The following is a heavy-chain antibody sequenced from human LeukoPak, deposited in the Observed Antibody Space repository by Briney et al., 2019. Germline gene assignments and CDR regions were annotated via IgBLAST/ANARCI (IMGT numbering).Heavy chain of an antibody. CDR2: IWYDGSNK. CDR3: ASDPSIVVVTAPGY. D-gene: IGHD2-21*02. J-gene: IGHJ4*02. Sequence: PGRSLRLSCAASGFTFSSYGMHWVRQAPGKGLEWVAVIWYDGSNKYYADSVKGRFTISRDNSKNTLYLQMNSLRAEDTAVYYCASDPSIVVVTAPGYWGQGTLVTVSS. V-gene: IGHV3-33*01. CDR1: GFTFSSYG.